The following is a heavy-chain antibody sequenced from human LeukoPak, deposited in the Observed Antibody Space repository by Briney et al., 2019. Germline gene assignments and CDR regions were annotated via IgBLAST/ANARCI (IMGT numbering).Heavy chain of an antibody. CDR1: GFTVSSTY. D-gene: IGHD3-3*01. CDR2: IYKDGKI. V-gene: IGHV3-53*01. J-gene: IGHJ5*02. Sequence: GGSLRLSCAASGFTVSSTYMSWVRQAPGKGLEWVSVIYKDGKIYYIDSVKGRFTISRDTSKNTLYLQMNSLRAEDTAVYYCAKGPDYDFWSGYYRTNNWFDPWGQGTLVTVSS. CDR3: AKGPDYDFWSGYYRTNNWFDP.